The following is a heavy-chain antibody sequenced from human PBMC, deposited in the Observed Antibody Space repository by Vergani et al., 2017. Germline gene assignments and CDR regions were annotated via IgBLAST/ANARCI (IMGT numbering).Heavy chain of an antibody. Sequence: VQLVESGGGVVQPGGSLRLSCAASGFTFSSYWMTWVRQAPGKGLEWVANIKQGGSEKYYLDSVKGRFIISRDDAKNSLYLQMNSLRPEDTAVYYCARDFYDILTGYYSYYGLDVWGQGTTVTVSS. CDR3: ARDFYDILTGYYSYYGLDV. D-gene: IGHD3-9*01. CDR2: IKQGGSEK. V-gene: IGHV3-7*01. CDR1: GFTFSSYW. J-gene: IGHJ6*02.